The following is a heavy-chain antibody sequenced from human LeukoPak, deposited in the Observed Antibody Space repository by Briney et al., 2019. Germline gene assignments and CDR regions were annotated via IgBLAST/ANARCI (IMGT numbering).Heavy chain of an antibody. D-gene: IGHD3-3*02. CDR3: AKLISGSGLLPDY. CDR1: GSTFSSYA. Sequence: GGSLRLSCAASGSTFSSYAMSWVRQSPGKGLEWVSAISGGGGSTYYADSVKGRFTISRDNSKNTLYLQMNSLRAEDTAVYYCAKLISGSGLLPDYWGQGTLVTVSS. V-gene: IGHV3-23*01. CDR2: ISGGGGST. J-gene: IGHJ4*02.